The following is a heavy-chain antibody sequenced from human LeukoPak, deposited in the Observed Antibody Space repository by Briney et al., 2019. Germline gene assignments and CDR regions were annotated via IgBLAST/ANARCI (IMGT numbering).Heavy chain of an antibody. D-gene: IGHD3-10*01. CDR3: ARQIVWFGELGGLDAFDI. Sequence: ASVKVSCKASGYTFTGYYMHCVRQAPGQGLEWMGWINPNSVGTNYAQKFQGRVNMTRDTYISTAYMELSRLRSDDTAVYYCARQIVWFGELGGLDAFDIWGQGTMVTVSS. J-gene: IGHJ3*02. CDR2: INPNSVGT. V-gene: IGHV1-2*02. CDR1: GYTFTGYY.